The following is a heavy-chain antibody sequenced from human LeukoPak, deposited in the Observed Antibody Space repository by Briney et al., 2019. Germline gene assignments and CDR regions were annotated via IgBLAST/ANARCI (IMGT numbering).Heavy chain of an antibody. V-gene: IGHV3-7*03. Sequence: PGGSLRLSCAASGFIFNNYWMSWVRQAPGKGLEWVANIGQDGSEKYYVDSVKGRFTISRDNAKNSVYLQMNSLRAEDTAVYYCARGGSYGAWGQGTLVTVSS. D-gene: IGHD5-18*01. CDR3: ARGGSYGA. CDR2: IGQDGSEK. J-gene: IGHJ5*02. CDR1: GFIFNNYW.